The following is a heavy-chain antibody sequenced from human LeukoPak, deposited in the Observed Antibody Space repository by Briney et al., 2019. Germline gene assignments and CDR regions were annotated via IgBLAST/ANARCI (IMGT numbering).Heavy chain of an antibody. D-gene: IGHD2-15*01. CDR3: ARDSPYCSGGSCYGRVPGYYMDV. J-gene: IGHJ6*03. V-gene: IGHV4-4*07. CDR2: IYTSGST. CDR1: GYSISSGYY. Sequence: SETLSLTCTVSGYSISSGYYWGWIRQPAGKGLEWIGRIYTSGSTNYNPSLKSRVTMSVDTSKNQFSLKLSSVTAADTAVYYCARDSPYCSGGSCYGRVPGYYMDVWGKGTTVTISS.